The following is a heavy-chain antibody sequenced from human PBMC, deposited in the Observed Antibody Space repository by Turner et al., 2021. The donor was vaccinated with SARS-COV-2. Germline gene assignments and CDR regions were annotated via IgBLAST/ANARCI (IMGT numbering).Heavy chain of an antibody. V-gene: IGHV3-9*01. CDR1: GFIFDDYA. CDR3: AKDSGVDHTGTLGY. D-gene: IGHD2-8*02. J-gene: IGHJ4*02. CDR2: ISWNSDSI. Sequence: EVQLVESGGGLVQPGRSLRLSCAASGFIFDDYAMHWVRQAPGKGLEWVSGISWNSDSIGYADSVKGRFTISRDNAKNSLYLQMNSLRAEDTALYYCAKDSGVDHTGTLGYWGQGTLVTVSS.